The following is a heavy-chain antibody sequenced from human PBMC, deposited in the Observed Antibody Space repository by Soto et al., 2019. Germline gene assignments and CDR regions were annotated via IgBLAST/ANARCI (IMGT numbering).Heavy chain of an antibody. CDR3: ARVGDLWSNYYYGMDV. J-gene: IGHJ6*02. V-gene: IGHV3-48*03. Sequence: PGGSLRLSCAASGFTFSSYEMKWVRHAPGKGPEWVSYISSSGGSIYYADSVKGRFTISRDNSKNTLYLQMNSLRAEDTAVYYCARVGDLWSNYYYGMDVWGQGTTVTVSS. D-gene: IGHD3-3*01. CDR1: GFTFSSYE. CDR2: ISSSGGSI.